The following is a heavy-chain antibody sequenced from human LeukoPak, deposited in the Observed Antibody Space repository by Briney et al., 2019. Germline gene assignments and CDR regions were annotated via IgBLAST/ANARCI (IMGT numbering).Heavy chain of an antibody. D-gene: IGHD6-19*01. J-gene: IGHJ4*02. CDR3: ARHVDGGYSSEINDY. V-gene: IGHV4-39*01. Sequence: PSETLSLTCTVSGGSISSSSYYWGWIRQPPGKGLEWIGSIYYSGSTYYNPSLKSQVTISVDTSRNQFSLKLSSVTAADTAVYYCARHVDGGYSSEINDYWGQGTLVTVSS. CDR1: GGSISSSSYY. CDR2: IYYSGST.